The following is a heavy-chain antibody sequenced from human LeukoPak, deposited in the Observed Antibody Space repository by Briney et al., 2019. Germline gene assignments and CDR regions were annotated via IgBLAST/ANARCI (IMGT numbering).Heavy chain of an antibody. CDR2: ISSSSSYI. CDR1: GFTFSSYS. J-gene: IGHJ1*01. D-gene: IGHD3-3*02. Sequence: GGSLRLSCAASGFTFSSYSMNWVRQAPGKGLEWVSSISSSSSYIYYADSVKGRFTISRDNAKNSLYLQMNSLRAEDTAVYYCARDLAPVPRGYFQHWGQGTLVTVSS. CDR3: ARDLAPVPRGYFQH. V-gene: IGHV3-21*01.